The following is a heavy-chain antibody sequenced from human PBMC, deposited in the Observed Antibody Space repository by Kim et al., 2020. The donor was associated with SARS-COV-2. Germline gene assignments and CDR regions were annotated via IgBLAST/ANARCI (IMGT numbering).Heavy chain of an antibody. CDR3: ARRSGNYMFGVDV. CDR2: IKGDGSVT. CDR1: GFTFSSYW. J-gene: IGHJ6*02. Sequence: GGSLRLSCAGSGFTFSSYWMHWVRQAPGKGLVWTARIKGDGSVTNYADSVKGRFTISRDNAKNTLYLQMNSLTVEDTAVYHCARRSGNYMFGVDVWGQGTTVTVSS. V-gene: IGHV3-74*01. D-gene: IGHD1-26*01.